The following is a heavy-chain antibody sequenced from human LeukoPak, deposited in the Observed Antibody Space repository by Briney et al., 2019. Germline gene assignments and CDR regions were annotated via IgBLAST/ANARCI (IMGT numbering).Heavy chain of an antibody. CDR3: ACRKYFSTWSDP. D-gene: IGHD1-14*01. J-gene: IGHJ5*02. CDR1: GSSFTTYW. Sequence: GESLKISWQGFGSSFTTYWIGWVRQTPGKGLEWMGIVYPGGSITHYSPSFQGQVTISADKSTSTAYLQWSSLKASDTAMYYCACRKYFSTWSDPWGQGTLVTVSS. V-gene: IGHV5-51*01. CDR2: VYPGGSIT.